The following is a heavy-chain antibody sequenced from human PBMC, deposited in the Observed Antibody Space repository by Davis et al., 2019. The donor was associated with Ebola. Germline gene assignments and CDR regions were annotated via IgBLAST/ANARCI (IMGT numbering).Heavy chain of an antibody. D-gene: IGHD3-10*01. CDR3: ARGEWSGGWFDP. Sequence: MPSETLSLTCAVYGGSFSSYYWGWIRQPPGKGLEWIGSIYYSGSTYYNPSLKSRVTISVDTSKNQFSLKLSSVTAADTAVYYCARGEWSGGWFDPWGQGTLVTVSS. CDR1: GGSFSSYY. J-gene: IGHJ5*02. CDR2: IYYSGST. V-gene: IGHV4-34*01.